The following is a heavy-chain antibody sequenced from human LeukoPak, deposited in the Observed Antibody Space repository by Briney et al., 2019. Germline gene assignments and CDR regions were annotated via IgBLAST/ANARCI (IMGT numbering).Heavy chain of an antibody. J-gene: IGHJ4*02. CDR3: ARGGRSYSGYDLGLCLDY. D-gene: IGHD5-12*01. CDR1: GFTFSSYS. V-gene: IGHV3-21*01. CDR2: ISSSSSYI. Sequence: PGGSLRLSCAASGFTFSSYSMNWVRQAPGKGLEWVSSISSSSSYIYYADSVKGRFTISRDNSKNTLYLQMNSLRAEDTAVYYCARGGRSYSGYDLGLCLDYWGQGTLVTVSS.